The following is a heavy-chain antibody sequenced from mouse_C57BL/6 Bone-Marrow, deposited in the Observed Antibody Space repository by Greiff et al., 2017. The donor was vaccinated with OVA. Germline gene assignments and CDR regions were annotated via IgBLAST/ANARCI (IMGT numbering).Heavy chain of an antibody. D-gene: IGHD2-5*01. CDR2: ISYDGST. J-gene: IGHJ1*03. V-gene: IGHV3-6*01. Sequence: EVQLQESGPGLVKPSQSLSLTCSVTGYSITSGYYWNWLRQSPGNKLEWMGYISYDGSTNYNSSLQNRISITRDTSKHQSFLTLNSVTTEDTATYYCARDTYSTPYGYFDVWGTGTTVTVSS. CDR1: GYSITSGYY. CDR3: ARDTYSTPYGYFDV.